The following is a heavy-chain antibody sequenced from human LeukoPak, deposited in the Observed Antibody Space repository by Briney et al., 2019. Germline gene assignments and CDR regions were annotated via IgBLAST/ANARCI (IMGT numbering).Heavy chain of an antibody. D-gene: IGHD3-9*01. Sequence: PGGSLRLSCAASGFTFSYYYMSWIRQAPGRGLERVSYISSSGSTIYYADSVKGRFTISRDNAKNSLYLQMNSLRAEDTAVYYCARDDTHYYDILTGYYKYWGQGTLVTVSS. V-gene: IGHV3-11*04. CDR1: GFTFSYYY. J-gene: IGHJ4*02. CDR3: ARDDTHYYDILTGYYKY. CDR2: ISSSGSTI.